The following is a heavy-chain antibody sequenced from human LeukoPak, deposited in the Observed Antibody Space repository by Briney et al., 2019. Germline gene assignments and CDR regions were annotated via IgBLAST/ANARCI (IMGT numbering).Heavy chain of an antibody. CDR2: IYYSGST. D-gene: IGHD2-15*01. CDR1: GGSISSYY. Sequence: PSETLSLTCTVSGGSISSYYWSWIRQPPGKGLEWIGYIYYSGSTNYNPSLKSRVTISVDTSKNQFSLKLSSVTAADTAVYYCARAWDGMAPTGYSGYMDVWGKGTTVTVSS. J-gene: IGHJ6*03. CDR3: ARAWDGMAPTGYSGYMDV. V-gene: IGHV4-59*01.